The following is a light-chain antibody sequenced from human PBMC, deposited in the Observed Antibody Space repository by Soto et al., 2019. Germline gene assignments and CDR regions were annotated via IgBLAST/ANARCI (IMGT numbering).Light chain of an antibody. J-gene: IGLJ2*01. V-gene: IGLV1-51*01. Sequence: QSVLTQPPSVSATPGQKVTISCSGSSSNIGSHYVSWYQQLPGTAPKVLICDNNKRPSGIPDRFSGSKSGTSATLGITGLQTGDEADYYCGTYDSSLNSWVFSGGTKLTVL. CDR2: DNN. CDR3: GTYDSSLNSWV. CDR1: SSNIGSHY.